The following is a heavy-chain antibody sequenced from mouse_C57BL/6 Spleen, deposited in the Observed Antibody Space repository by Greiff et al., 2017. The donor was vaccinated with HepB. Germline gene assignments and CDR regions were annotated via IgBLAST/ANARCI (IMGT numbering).Heavy chain of an antibody. V-gene: IGHV14-4*01. D-gene: IGHD1-1*01. CDR3: TVTTVVRYFDV. Sequence: VQLQQSGAELVRPGASVKLSCTASGFNIKDDYMPWVKQRPEQGLAWVGWIDPENGDTEYASKFQGKATITADTSSNTAYLQLSSLTSEDTAVYYCTVTTVVRYFDVWGTGTTVTVSS. J-gene: IGHJ1*03. CDR2: IDPENGDT. CDR1: GFNIKDDY.